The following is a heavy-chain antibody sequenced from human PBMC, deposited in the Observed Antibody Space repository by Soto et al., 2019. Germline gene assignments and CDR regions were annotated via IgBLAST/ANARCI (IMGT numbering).Heavy chain of an antibody. CDR2: ISYDGSNK. CDR3: ATYTYGDYNDDAFDI. J-gene: IGHJ3*02. V-gene: IGHV3-30*03. D-gene: IGHD4-17*01. CDR1: GFTFSSYG. Sequence: ESGGGVVQPGRSLRLSCAASGFTFSSYGMHWVRQAPGKGLEWVAVISYDGSNKYYADSVKGRFTISRDNSKNTLYLQMNSLRAEDTAVYYCATYTYGDYNDDAFDIWGQGTMVTVSS.